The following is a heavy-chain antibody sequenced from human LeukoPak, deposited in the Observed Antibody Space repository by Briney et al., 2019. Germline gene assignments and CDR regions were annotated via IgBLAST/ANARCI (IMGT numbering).Heavy chain of an antibody. CDR1: GYTFTTYY. Sequence: ASVKVSCKPFGYTFTTYYMHWVRQAPGQGLEWMGVINPNGGGTAYVEKFQGRVTMTRDTSTSTVYMQLSSPRSEDTAVYYCARDPSGSWQRFDYWGQGTLVTVSS. J-gene: IGHJ4*02. CDR2: INPNGGGT. V-gene: IGHV1-46*01. D-gene: IGHD1-26*01. CDR3: ARDPSGSWQRFDY.